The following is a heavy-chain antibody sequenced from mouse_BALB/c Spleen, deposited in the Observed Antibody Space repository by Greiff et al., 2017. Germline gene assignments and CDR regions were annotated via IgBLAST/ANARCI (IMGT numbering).Heavy chain of an antibody. J-gene: IGHJ2*01. CDR2: ISYDGSN. D-gene: IGHD2-10*02. V-gene: IGHV3-6*02. Sequence: ESGPGLVKPSQSLSLTCSVTGYSITSGYYWNWIRQFPGNKLEWMGYISYDGSNNYNPSLKNRISITRDTSKNQFFLKLNSVTTEDTATYYCARDRQYGNYFDYWGQGTTLTVSS. CDR1: GYSITSGYY. CDR3: ARDRQYGNYFDY.